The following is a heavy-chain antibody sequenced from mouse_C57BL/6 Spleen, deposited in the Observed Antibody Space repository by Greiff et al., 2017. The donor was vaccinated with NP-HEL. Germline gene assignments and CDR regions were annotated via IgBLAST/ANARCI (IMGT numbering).Heavy chain of an antibody. CDR1: GYTFTGYN. CDR3: ARGCSHWYFDV. Sequence: VQLQQSGPELVKPGASVKLSCKASGYTFTGYNMHWVKQSHGKSLEWIGYINPNNGGTNYNPKFKGKATLTVNKSSSTAYMELRSLTSEESAVYYCARGCSHWYFDVWGTGTTVTVSS. J-gene: IGHJ1*03. V-gene: IGHV1-22*01. D-gene: IGHD1-1*01. CDR2: INPNNGGT.